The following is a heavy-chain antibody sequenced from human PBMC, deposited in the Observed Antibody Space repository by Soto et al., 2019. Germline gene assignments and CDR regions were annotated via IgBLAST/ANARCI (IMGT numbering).Heavy chain of an antibody. J-gene: IGHJ6*02. CDR1: GFTFSSYA. Sequence: EVQLLESGGGLVQPGGSLRLSCAASGFTFSSYAMSWVRQAPGKGLEWVSTISGSGGSTYYADSVKGRFTISRDNSKNTLYLQMISLRAEDTAVYYCAKDQGLTVTTSYYYYGMDVWGQGTTVTVSS. CDR2: ISGSGGST. CDR3: AKDQGLTVTTSYYYYGMDV. V-gene: IGHV3-23*01. D-gene: IGHD4-4*01.